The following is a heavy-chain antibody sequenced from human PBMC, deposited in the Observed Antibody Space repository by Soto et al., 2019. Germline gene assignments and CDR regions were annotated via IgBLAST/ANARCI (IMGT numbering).Heavy chain of an antibody. D-gene: IGHD3-22*01. CDR1: GGSLSSYY. CDR2: IYYSGST. J-gene: IGHJ5*02. CDR3: ARLGAYYQSLDP. Sequence: SETLSLTCTVSGGSLSSYYWSWIRQPPGKGLEWIGYIYYSGSTNYNPSLKSRVTISVDTSKNQFSLKLSSVTAADTAVYYCARLGAYYQSLDPWGPGTLVTVSS. V-gene: IGHV4-59*08.